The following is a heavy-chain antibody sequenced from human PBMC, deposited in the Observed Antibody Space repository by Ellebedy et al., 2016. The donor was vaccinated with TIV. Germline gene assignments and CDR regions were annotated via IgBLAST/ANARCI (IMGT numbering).Heavy chain of an antibody. CDR1: GFSFSSHV. V-gene: IGHV3-23*01. CDR3: VRRGFGEVVFDN. CDR2: ISPSGDWT. J-gene: IGHJ4*02. Sequence: GESLKISCAASGFSFSSHVMSWVRQAPGKGPEWVAVISPSGDWTSYADSLRCRFTISRDNSKDTVELQMNSLRVDDTGIYYCVRRGFGEVVFDNWGQGTLVTVSS. D-gene: IGHD3-10*01.